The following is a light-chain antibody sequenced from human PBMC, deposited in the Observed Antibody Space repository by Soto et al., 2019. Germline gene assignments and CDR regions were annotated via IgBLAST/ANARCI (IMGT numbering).Light chain of an antibody. Sequence: EIVLTQSPPALSVSPGERATLSCRASQSVGNTLAWYQQQPGQTPRLLIYGASSRATGIPDRFSGSGSGTDFTLTISRLEPEDFAVYYCQQYGSSPRTFGQGTKVDIK. V-gene: IGKV3-20*01. CDR2: GAS. J-gene: IGKJ1*01. CDR3: QQYGSSPRT. CDR1: QSVGNT.